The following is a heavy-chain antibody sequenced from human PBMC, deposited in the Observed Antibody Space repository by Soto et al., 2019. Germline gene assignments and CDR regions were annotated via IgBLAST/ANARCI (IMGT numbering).Heavy chain of an antibody. CDR3: ARGQSSDPFFDY. Sequence: PSETLSLTCAVYGGSFSGYYWDWIRQPPGKGLEWVGEINPDGATNYTPSLRGRVTISIDTSRNQFSLKLSSVTAADTAVYYCARGQSSDPFFDYWGQGALVTVS. CDR1: GGSFSGYY. V-gene: IGHV4-34*01. D-gene: IGHD6-6*01. CDR2: INPDGAT. J-gene: IGHJ4*02.